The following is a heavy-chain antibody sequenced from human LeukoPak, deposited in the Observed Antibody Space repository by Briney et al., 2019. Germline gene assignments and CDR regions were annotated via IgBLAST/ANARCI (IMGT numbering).Heavy chain of an antibody. V-gene: IGHV3-23*01. Sequence: DPGGSLRLSCTVSGFTLSSYEMSWIRQAPGKGLEWVPSIDYDGGSGHYADSVKGRFTTSRDNSNNTLFLHLNSLRGEDTAVYYCTRNSGWYGLSWGQGTLVTVSS. CDR1: GFTLSSYE. J-gene: IGHJ1*01. CDR2: IDYDGGSG. D-gene: IGHD6-19*01. CDR3: TRNSGWYGLS.